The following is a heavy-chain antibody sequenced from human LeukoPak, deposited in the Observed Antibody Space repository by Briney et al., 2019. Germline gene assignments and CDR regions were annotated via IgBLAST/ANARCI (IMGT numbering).Heavy chain of an antibody. V-gene: IGHV3-21*01. CDR1: GFDFSIYA. CDR3: AREGDPPGFYYYHHLDV. J-gene: IGHJ6*03. CDR2: ISSSSSFQ. Sequence: GGSLRLSCAASGFDFSIYAIDWVRQAPGRGLEWVSSISSSSSFQNYADSVKGRFTISRDNAKNSVYLQMNRLRAEDTAVYFCAREGDPPGFYYYHHLDVWGKGTTVTVSS. D-gene: IGHD3-16*01.